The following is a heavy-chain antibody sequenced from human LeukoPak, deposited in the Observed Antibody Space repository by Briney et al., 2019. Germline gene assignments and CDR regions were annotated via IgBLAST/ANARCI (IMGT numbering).Heavy chain of an antibody. CDR2: IIPIFGTA. Sequence: GASVKVSCKASGYTFTSYDINWLRQATGQGLEWMGGIIPIFGTANYAQKFQGRVTITTDESTSTAYMELSSLRSEDTAVYYCARDLASGLDSSGYSPMTHYMAVWGTGTTVTASS. V-gene: IGHV1-69*05. J-gene: IGHJ6*03. CDR3: ARDLASGLDSSGYSPMTHYMAV. D-gene: IGHD3-22*01. CDR1: GYTFTSYD.